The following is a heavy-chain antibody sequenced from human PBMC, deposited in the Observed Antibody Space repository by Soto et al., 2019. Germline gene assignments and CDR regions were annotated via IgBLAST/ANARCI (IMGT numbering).Heavy chain of an antibody. Sequence: SVKVSCKASGGTFSSYAISWVRQAPGQGLEWMGGIIPIFGTANYAQKFQGRVTITVDESTSTAYMELSSLRSEDTAVYYCATGRGDAKVYYYGMDVWGQGTTVTVSS. V-gene: IGHV1-69*13. D-gene: IGHD2-8*01. J-gene: IGHJ6*02. CDR1: GGTFSSYA. CDR3: ATGRGDAKVYYYGMDV. CDR2: IIPIFGTA.